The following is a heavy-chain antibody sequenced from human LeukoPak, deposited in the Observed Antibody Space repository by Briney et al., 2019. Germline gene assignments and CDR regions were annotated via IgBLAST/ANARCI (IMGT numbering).Heavy chain of an antibody. CDR1: GGSFSGYY. Sequence: PSETLSLTCAVYGGSFSGYYWSWIRQPPGKGLEWIGEINHSGSTNYNPSLKSRVTISVDTSKNQFSLKLSSVTAADTAVYYCASSSGYYGFFGYFDYWGQGTLVTVSS. CDR3: ASSSGYYGFFGYFDY. CDR2: INHSGST. D-gene: IGHD3-22*01. J-gene: IGHJ4*02. V-gene: IGHV4-34*01.